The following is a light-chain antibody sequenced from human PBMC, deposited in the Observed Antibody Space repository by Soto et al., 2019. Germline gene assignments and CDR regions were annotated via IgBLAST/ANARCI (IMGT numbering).Light chain of an antibody. V-gene: IGKV3-11*01. CDR3: QQRSWT. J-gene: IGKJ1*01. CDR1: QSVSSY. Sequence: EIVLTQSPATLSLSPGERATLSCRASQSVSSYLAWYQQKPGQAPRLLIYDASNRATGIPARFSGSGSGTDFTLTISSLEPEDFAVYYCQQRSWTFAQGTKVAIK. CDR2: DAS.